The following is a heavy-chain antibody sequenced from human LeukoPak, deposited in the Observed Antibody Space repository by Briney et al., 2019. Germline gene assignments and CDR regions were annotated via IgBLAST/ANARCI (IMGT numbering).Heavy chain of an antibody. Sequence: WGSLRLSCAASGFTFSSYGMSWVRQVPGKGLEWVSAISGSGGNTYYADSVKGRFTISRDNSKNTLYLQMNSLRVEDTAVYYCAIGQVDGGDYYFDYWGQGTLVTVSS. CDR1: GFTFSSYG. CDR3: AIGQVDGGDYYFDY. CDR2: ISGSGGNT. V-gene: IGHV3-23*01. J-gene: IGHJ4*02. D-gene: IGHD2-21*02.